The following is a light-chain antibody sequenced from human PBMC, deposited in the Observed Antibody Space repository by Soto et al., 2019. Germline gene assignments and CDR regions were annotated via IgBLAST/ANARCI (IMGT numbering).Light chain of an antibody. CDR3: LHYGGSHLP. CDR1: QSVSSN. CDR2: GAS. J-gene: IGKJ5*01. Sequence: IVMTQSAVALSVSKGERATLSGRASQSVSSNLAWYQQKPGQAPRLLIYGASTRATGIPARFSGSGSGTDFTLTIGRLEPGDCAVYYCLHYGGSHLPFCQGTRLEIK. V-gene: IGKV3-20*01.